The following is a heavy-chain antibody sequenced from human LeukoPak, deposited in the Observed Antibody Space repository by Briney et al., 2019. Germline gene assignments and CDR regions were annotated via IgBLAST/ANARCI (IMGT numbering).Heavy chain of an antibody. CDR1: GFTFSSYA. J-gene: IGHJ4*02. CDR3: ARPYCSGGTCYFDY. D-gene: IGHD2-15*01. CDR2: ISGSGGST. Sequence: PGGSLRLSCAASGFTFSSYAMSWVRQAPGKGLEWVSAISGSGGSTYYADSVKGRFTISRDNAKSTLYLQMDSLRAEDTAVYYCARPYCSGGTCYFDYWGRGTLVTVSS. V-gene: IGHV3-23*01.